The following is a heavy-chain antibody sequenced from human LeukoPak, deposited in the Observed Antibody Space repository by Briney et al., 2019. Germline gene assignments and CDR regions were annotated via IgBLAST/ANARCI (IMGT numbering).Heavy chain of an antibody. CDR2: INHSGST. D-gene: IGHD6-13*01. V-gene: IGHV4-34*01. Sequence: ASETLSLTCAVYGGSFSGYYWSWIRQPPGKGLEWIGEINHSGSTNYNPSLKSRVTISVDTSKNQFSLKLSSVTAADTAVYYCARGGIRKSFDYWGQGTLVTVSS. J-gene: IGHJ4*02. CDR1: GGSFSGYY. CDR3: ARGGIRKSFDY.